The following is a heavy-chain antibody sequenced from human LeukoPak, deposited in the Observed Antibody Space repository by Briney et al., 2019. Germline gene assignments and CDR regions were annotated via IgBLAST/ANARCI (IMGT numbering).Heavy chain of an antibody. J-gene: IGHJ4*02. CDR1: GFTLSSYG. CDR3: ARETWERNYYFDY. CDR2: ICYDGSNK. D-gene: IGHD1-26*01. Sequence: PGRALRLSCAASGFTLSSYGMHWVPQAPGKGLGWVAHICYDGSNKYYADSVKGRFTISRDNSKNTLYLQMNSLRAEDTAVYYCARETWERNYYFDYWGQGTLVTVSS. V-gene: IGHV3-33*01.